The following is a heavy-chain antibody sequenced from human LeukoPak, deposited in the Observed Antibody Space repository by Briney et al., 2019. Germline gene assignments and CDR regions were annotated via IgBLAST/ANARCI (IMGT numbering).Heavy chain of an antibody. CDR1: GGSISSYY. Sequence: SETLSLTCTVSGGSISSYYWSWIRQPPGRGLEWIGYIYYSGSTNYNPSLKSRVTISVDTSKNQFSLKLSSVTAADTAVYYCASGHYDSSGYVDDYWGQGTLVTVSS. J-gene: IGHJ4*02. CDR2: IYYSGST. V-gene: IGHV4-59*01. D-gene: IGHD3-22*01. CDR3: ASGHYDSSGYVDDY.